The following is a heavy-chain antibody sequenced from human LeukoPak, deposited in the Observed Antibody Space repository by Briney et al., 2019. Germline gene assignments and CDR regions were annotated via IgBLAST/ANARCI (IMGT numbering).Heavy chain of an antibody. J-gene: IGHJ4*02. D-gene: IGHD1-26*01. V-gene: IGHV3-48*03. CDR2: ISSSGTTI. CDR1: GFTFSSYE. CDR3: ARKISVSYYEYVDY. Sequence: PGGSLRLSCAASGFTFSSYELNWVRLAPGKGLEWVSYISSSGTTIYYADSVKGRFTVSGDNAKRSLYLQMNSLRAEDTAVYYCARKISVSYYEYVDYWGQGTLVTVSS.